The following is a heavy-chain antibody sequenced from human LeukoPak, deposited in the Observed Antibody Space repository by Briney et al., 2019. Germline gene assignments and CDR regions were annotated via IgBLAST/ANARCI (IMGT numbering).Heavy chain of an antibody. V-gene: IGHV3-48*03. CDR1: GLSISRYD. J-gene: IGHJ4*02. Sequence: GGSLTLSCAVSGLSISRYDMNWVRQAPGKGLEWVSSIRSSGTVMFYADSVKGRFTVSRDNAKNSLFPQMNSLRDEDTAVYYCARSLGGYAPGPSDYWGQGVLVTVSS. CDR2: IRSSGTVM. D-gene: IGHD6-25*01. CDR3: ARSLGGYAPGPSDY.